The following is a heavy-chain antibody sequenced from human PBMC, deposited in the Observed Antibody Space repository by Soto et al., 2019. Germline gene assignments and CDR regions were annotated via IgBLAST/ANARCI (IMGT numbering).Heavy chain of an antibody. D-gene: IGHD2-15*01. CDR3: ARGRYCLTGRCFPNWFDS. Sequence: SETLSLTCSVSGDSISTVDYFWAWIRQPPGQALEYIGYIYKSATTYYNPSFESRVAISLDTSKSQFSLNVASVTAADTAVYFCARGRYCLTGRCFPNWFDSWGQGTLVTVSS. V-gene: IGHV4-30-4*01. CDR1: GDSISTVDYF. J-gene: IGHJ5*01. CDR2: IYKSATT.